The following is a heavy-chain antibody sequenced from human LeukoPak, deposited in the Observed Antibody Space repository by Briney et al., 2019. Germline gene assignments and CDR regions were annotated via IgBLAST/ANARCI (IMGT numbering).Heavy chain of an antibody. CDR1: GDSISSYY. CDR2: IYYTGST. J-gene: IGHJ5*02. CDR3: ARVRHGWLDP. V-gene: IGHV4-59*01. D-gene: IGHD3-16*01. Sequence: SETLSLTCTVSGDSISSYYRSWIWQPPGKGLEWIGYIYYTGSTNYNPPLKSRVTISVDTSKNQFSLKLGSVTAADTAVYYCARVRHGWLDPWGQEPWSPSP.